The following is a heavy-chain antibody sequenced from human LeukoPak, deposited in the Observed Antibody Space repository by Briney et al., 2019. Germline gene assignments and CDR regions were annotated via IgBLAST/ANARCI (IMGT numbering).Heavy chain of an antibody. J-gene: IGHJ4*02. CDR3: AKGEGSMIVN. D-gene: IGHD3-22*01. V-gene: IGHV3-9*01. CDR1: GFTFDDYA. CDR2: ISWNSGNI. Sequence: GRSLRLSCAASGFTFDDYAMHWVRQAPGKGLEWVSGISWNSGNIGYADSVKGRFIISRDNAKNSLYLQMNSLRAEDTALYYCAKGEGSMIVNWGQGTLVTVSS.